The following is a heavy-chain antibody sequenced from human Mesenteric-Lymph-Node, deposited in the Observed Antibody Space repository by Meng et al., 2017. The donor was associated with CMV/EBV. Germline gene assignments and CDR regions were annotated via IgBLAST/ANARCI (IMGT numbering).Heavy chain of an antibody. CDR3: ASRLFDSSSTFAY. D-gene: IGHD6-6*01. Sequence: GGSLRLSCAASGFTFSSYWMSWVRQAPGKGLEWVANIKQDGSEKYYVDSVKGRFTISRDNSKTTLYLQMNSLRVEDTAVYYCASRLFDSSSTFAYWGQGALVTVSS. J-gene: IGHJ4*02. V-gene: IGHV3-7*01. CDR1: GFTFSSYW. CDR2: IKQDGSEK.